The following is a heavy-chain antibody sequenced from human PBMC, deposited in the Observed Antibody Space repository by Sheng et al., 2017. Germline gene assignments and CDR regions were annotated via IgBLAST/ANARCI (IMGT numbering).Heavy chain of an antibody. Sequence: EVQLVESGGGLVQPGGSLRLSCEASGFTLRIYYMSWVRQAPGKGLEWVASIREGGSATYYTDSVKGRFTISRDDADSSLFLQMESLRVEDTAVYYCAREGWKPLDHWGQGTLVTVSS. CDR2: IREGGSAT. CDR3: AREGWKPLDH. CDR1: GFTLRIYY. J-gene: IGHJ4*02. V-gene: IGHV3-7*01. D-gene: IGHD2-15*01.